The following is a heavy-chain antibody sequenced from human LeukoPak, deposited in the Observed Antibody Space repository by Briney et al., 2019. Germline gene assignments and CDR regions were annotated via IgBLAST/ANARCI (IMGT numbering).Heavy chain of an antibody. V-gene: IGHV5-51*01. CDR3: ARREYSYGYYFDY. D-gene: IGHD5-18*01. CDR2: IYLGDSET. J-gene: IGHJ4*02. CDR1: GDSFTTYW. Sequence: GESLKISCKGSGDSFTTYWIGWVRQMPGKGLEWMGIIYLGDSETRYSPSFQGQVTISADKSISTVYLQWSGLKSSDTAMYYCARREYSYGYYFDYWGQGTLVTVSS.